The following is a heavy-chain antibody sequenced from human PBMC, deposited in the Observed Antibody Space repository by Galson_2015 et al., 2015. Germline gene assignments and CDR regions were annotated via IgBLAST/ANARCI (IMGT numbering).Heavy chain of an antibody. Sequence: ETLSLTCTVSGGSFSSSSYYWGWIRQPPGKGLEWIGTIYYRGSTYYNPSLKSRVTIFVDTSKNQFSLKLSSVTAADTAVYYCARSYCSSASCSSLGYTDCWGQGTLVTVSS. CDR1: GGSFSSSSYY. CDR3: ARSYCSSASCSSLGYTDC. V-gene: IGHV4-39*01. D-gene: IGHD2-2*01. J-gene: IGHJ4*02. CDR2: IYYRGST.